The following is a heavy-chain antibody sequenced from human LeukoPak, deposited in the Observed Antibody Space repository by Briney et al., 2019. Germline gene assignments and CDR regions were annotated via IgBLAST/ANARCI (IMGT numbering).Heavy chain of an antibody. J-gene: IGHJ3*02. CDR3: ARDIAVAGTPERAFDI. D-gene: IGHD6-19*01. Sequence: SETLSLTCTVSGGSISSYYWSWIRQPAGKGLEWIGRIYTSGSTNYNPSLKSRVTMSVDTSKNQFSLKLSSVTAADTAVYYCARDIAVAGTPERAFDIWAKGQWSPSLQ. V-gene: IGHV4-4*07. CDR2: IYTSGST. CDR1: GGSISSYY.